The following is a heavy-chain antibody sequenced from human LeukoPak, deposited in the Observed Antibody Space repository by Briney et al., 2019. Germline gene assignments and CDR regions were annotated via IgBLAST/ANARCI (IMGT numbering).Heavy chain of an antibody. CDR1: GFTSSRYW. CDR3: ARGGTYDI. V-gene: IGHV3-7*01. CDR2: IKQDGSQK. Sequence: GGSLRLSCVASGFTSSRYWMTWSRQAPGKGLERVANIKQDGSQKNYVDSVKGRFTISRDNAKKSLYLQMNSLRGEDTAVYFCARGGTYDIWGQGTRVTVSS. J-gene: IGHJ3*02.